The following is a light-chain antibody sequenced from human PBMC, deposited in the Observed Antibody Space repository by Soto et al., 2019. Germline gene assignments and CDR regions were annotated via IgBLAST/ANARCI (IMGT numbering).Light chain of an antibody. CDR2: AAS. CDR3: QHSYSTHRS. V-gene: IGKV1-39*01. Sequence: DIQMTQSQSSLSASVGDRVTITCRASQSISICLTWYQQKPGKDPKLIIYAASSLQSGVPSRFSGSGSGTDFTLTISMLQPADFATYYCQHSYSTHRSFGQGTKVEIK. J-gene: IGKJ1*01. CDR1: QSISIC.